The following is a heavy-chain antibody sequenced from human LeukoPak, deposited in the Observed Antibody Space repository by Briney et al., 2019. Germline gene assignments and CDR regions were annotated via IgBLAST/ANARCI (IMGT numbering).Heavy chain of an antibody. Sequence: ASVKVSCKASGYTFTGYYMHWVRLAPGQGLEWMGWINPNSGGTNYAQKFQGWVTMTRDTSISTAYMELSRLRSDDTAVYYCASGHDSVHDAFDIWGQGTMVTVSS. J-gene: IGHJ3*02. CDR3: ASGHDSVHDAFDI. D-gene: IGHD3-10*01. CDR1: GYTFTGYY. CDR2: INPNSGGT. V-gene: IGHV1-2*04.